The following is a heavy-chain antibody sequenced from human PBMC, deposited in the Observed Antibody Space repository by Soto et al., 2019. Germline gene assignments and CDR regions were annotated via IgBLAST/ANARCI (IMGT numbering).Heavy chain of an antibody. J-gene: IGHJ6*02. D-gene: IGHD3-22*01. Sequence: QVQLVQSGAEVKKPGSSVKVSCKASGGTFSSYAISWVRQAPGQGLEWMGGIIPIFGTANYAQKFQGRVTTTADESTSTAYMELSSLRSEDTAVYYCARDHGFYYYDSSGPDGMDVWGQGTTVTVSS. CDR1: GGTFSSYA. CDR2: IIPIFGTA. CDR3: ARDHGFYYYDSSGPDGMDV. V-gene: IGHV1-69*01.